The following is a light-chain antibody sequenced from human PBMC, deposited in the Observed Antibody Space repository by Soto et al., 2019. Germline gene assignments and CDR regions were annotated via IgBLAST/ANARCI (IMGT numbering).Light chain of an antibody. V-gene: IGLV2-14*01. CDR1: SSDVGGYNY. J-gene: IGLJ1*01. Sequence: QSALTQPASVSGSPGQSITISCTGTSSDVGGYNYVSWYQQHPGKAPKLMIYDVSNRPSGVSNRFSGSKSGNTASLTISGLQAEDGVDYYCSSFTGRPFYVFGTGTKVTAL. CDR2: DVS. CDR3: SSFTGRPFYV.